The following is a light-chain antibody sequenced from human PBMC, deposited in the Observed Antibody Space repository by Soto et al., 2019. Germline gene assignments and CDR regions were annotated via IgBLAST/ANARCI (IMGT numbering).Light chain of an antibody. V-gene: IGKV3-15*01. CDR3: QQYNNWPI. CDR2: GAS. J-gene: IGKJ4*01. CDR1: QSVSSN. Sequence: EIVMTQSPATLSLSPGERATLSCRASQSVSSNLAWYQQKPGQAPRLLIYGASTRATGIPARFSGSGSGTEFTLTISSLQSEDFAVYYCQQYNNWPIFGGGTKVEIK.